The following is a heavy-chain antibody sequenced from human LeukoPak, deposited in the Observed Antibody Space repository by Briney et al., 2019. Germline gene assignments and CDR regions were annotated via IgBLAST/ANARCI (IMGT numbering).Heavy chain of an antibody. J-gene: IGHJ4*02. CDR1: GGSIGNYY. D-gene: IGHD1-1*01. Sequence: SETLSLTCTVSGGSIGNYYWSWIRQPPGKGLDCLGYIYYSGSTNYSPSFRSRLTMSLDTSKNQFSLKLSSVTAADTAVYYCARAGTNWSSGCYFDYWGQGALVTVSS. CDR2: IYYSGST. CDR3: ARAGTNWSSGCYFDY. V-gene: IGHV4-59*01.